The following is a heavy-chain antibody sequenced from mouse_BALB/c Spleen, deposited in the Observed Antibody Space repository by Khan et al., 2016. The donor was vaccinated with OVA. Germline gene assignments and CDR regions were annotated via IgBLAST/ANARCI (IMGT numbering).Heavy chain of an antibody. Sequence: VQLQQPGAELVKPGASVKLSCKASGYTFTSYYIYWVKQRPGQGLEWIGGINPSNGGTYFNEKFESKATLTVDKSSSTAFMQVSSLTSEDSAVYYCTRAGWAAFAYWGQGTLVTVSA. CDR2: INPSNGGT. CDR1: GYTFTSYY. CDR3: TRAGWAAFAY. D-gene: IGHD1-1*02. V-gene: IGHV1S81*02. J-gene: IGHJ3*01.